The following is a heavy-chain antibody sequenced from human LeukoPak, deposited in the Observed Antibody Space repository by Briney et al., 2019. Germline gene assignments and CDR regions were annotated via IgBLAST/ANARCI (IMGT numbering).Heavy chain of an antibody. CDR2: MNPNSGNT. J-gene: IGHJ4*02. Sequence: ASVKVSCKASGYTFTGYYMHWVRQAPGQGLEWMGWMNPNSGNTGYAQKFQGRVTMTRNTSISTAYMELSSLRSEDTAVYYCARARGGGSSGYFTDYWGQGTLVTVSS. CDR1: GYTFTGYY. CDR3: ARARGGGSSGYFTDY. V-gene: IGHV1-8*02. D-gene: IGHD6-13*01.